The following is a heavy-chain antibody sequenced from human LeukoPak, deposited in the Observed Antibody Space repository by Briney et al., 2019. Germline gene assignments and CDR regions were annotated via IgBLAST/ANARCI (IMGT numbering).Heavy chain of an antibody. D-gene: IGHD3-22*01. CDR2: ISGSGGST. J-gene: IGHJ4*02. CDR3: APPAKGYYDSSGYYLEY. V-gene: IGHV3-23*01. Sequence: PGGSLRLSCAASGFTFSSYAMSWVRQAPGKGLEWVSAISGSGGSTYYADSVKGRFTISRDNSKNTLYLQMNSLRAEDTAVYYCAPPAKGYYDSSGYYLEYWGQGTLVTVSS. CDR1: GFTFSSYA.